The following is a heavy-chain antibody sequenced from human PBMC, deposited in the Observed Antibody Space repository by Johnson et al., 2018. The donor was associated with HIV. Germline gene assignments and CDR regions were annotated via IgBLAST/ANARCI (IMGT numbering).Heavy chain of an antibody. V-gene: IGHV3-15*01. CDR3: TTAIVIDAFDI. J-gene: IGHJ3*02. D-gene: IGHD3-16*02. CDR2: IKSKTDGETT. CDR1: GFTFSNAW. Sequence: VTLVESGGGLVKPGGSLRLSCAASGFTFSNAWMSWVRQAPGKGLEWVGRIKSKTDGETTDYAAPVKGRFSISRDDSKNTLYVQMNSLKTEDTAVYYCTTAIVIDAFDIWGQGTMVTVSS.